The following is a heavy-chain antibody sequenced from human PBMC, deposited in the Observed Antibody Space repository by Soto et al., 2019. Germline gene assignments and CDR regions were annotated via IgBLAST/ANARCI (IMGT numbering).Heavy chain of an antibody. V-gene: IGHV1-69*13. D-gene: IGHD2-8*02. J-gene: IGHJ6*02. CDR2: IIPIFGTA. CDR1: GGTFSSYA. CDR3: ARLGVVYANDYYYYGMDI. Sequence: SVKVPSKASGGTFSSYAIGSVRHAPGQGLEWMGGIIPIFGTANYAQKFQGRVTITADESTSTAYMELSSLRSEDTAVYYCARLGVVYANDYYYYGMDIWGQGTTVTV.